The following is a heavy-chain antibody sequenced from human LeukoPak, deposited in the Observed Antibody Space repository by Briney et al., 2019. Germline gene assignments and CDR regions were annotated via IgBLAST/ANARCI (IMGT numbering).Heavy chain of an antibody. CDR1: GGSSSSSSYY. Sequence: SETLSLTCTVYGGSSSSSSYYWGWIRQPPGKGLEWIGSIYYSGSTYYNPSLKSRVTISVDTSKNQFSLKLSSVTAADTAVYYCARSGIVGATLSPLDPWGQGTLVTVSS. D-gene: IGHD1-26*01. J-gene: IGHJ5*02. CDR3: ARSGIVGATLSPLDP. CDR2: IYYSGST. V-gene: IGHV4-39*01.